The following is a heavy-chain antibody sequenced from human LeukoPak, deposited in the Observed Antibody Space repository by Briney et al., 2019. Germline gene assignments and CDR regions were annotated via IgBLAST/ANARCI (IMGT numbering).Heavy chain of an antibody. CDR1: GGSISSGSYY. V-gene: IGHV4-61*02. Sequence: SETLSLTCTVSGGSISSGSYYWSWIRQPAGKGLEWIGRIYTSGSTNYNPSLKSRVTISVDTSKNQFSLKLSSVTAADTAVYYCARGSRWLQAIFDYWGQGTLVTVSS. D-gene: IGHD5-24*01. J-gene: IGHJ4*02. CDR2: IYTSGST. CDR3: ARGSRWLQAIFDY.